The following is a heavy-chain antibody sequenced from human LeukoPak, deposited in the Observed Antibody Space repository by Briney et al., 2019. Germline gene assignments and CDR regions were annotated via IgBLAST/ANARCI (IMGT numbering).Heavy chain of an antibody. CDR2: INPNSGGT. Sequence: ASVKVSCKASGYTFTGYYMHRVRQAPGQGLEWMGWINPNSGGTNYAQKFQGRVTMTRDTSISTAYMELSRLRSDDTAVYYCARDTAAAGKVWFDPWGQGTLVTVSS. J-gene: IGHJ5*02. D-gene: IGHD6-13*01. CDR3: ARDTAAAGKVWFDP. CDR1: GYTFTGYY. V-gene: IGHV1-2*02.